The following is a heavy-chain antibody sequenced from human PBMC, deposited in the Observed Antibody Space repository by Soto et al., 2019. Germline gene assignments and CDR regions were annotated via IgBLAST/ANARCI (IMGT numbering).Heavy chain of an antibody. V-gene: IGHV3-11*01. CDR1: GFTFSGYY. D-gene: IGHD6-13*01. J-gene: IGHJ3*02. CDR2: ISSSGSTI. CDR3: ARVIRQLRLPDAFDI. Sequence: XGSLRLSCAASGFTFSGYYMSWIRPAPGKGLEWVSYISSSGSTIYYADSVKGRFTISRDNAKNSLYLQMNSLRAEDTAVYYCARVIRQLRLPDAFDIWGQGTMVTVSS.